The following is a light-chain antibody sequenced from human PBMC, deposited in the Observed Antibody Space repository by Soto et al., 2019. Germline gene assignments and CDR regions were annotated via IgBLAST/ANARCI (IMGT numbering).Light chain of an antibody. CDR2: AAS. V-gene: IGKV1-39*01. J-gene: IGKJ1*01. CDR3: QQTYSTPPT. CDR1: QSISTY. Sequence: DIQITHSPSSLSASVLYRVTITCRASQSISTYLNWYQQKAGLAPKLLIYAASSLQSGVPSRFSGSGSGTDFTLTISSLQPEDFATYYCQQTYSTPPTFGQGTKVDIK.